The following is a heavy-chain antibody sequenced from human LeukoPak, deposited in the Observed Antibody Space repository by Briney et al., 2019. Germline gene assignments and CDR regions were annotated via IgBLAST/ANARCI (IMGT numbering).Heavy chain of an antibody. V-gene: IGHV3-74*01. J-gene: IGHJ4*02. CDR1: GFTFSSYW. D-gene: IGHD3-9*01. CDR2: INSEGSST. Sequence: GGSLRLSCAASGFTFSSYWMHWVRQAPGKGLVWVSRINSEGSSTSYADSVKGRFTISRDSAKNTLYLQMNSLRAEDTAVYYCARERYFDSNYFDYWGQGTLVTVSS. CDR3: ARERYFDSNYFDY.